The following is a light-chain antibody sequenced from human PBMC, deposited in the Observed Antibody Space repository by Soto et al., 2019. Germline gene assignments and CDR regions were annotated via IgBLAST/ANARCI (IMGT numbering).Light chain of an antibody. V-gene: IGLV2-8*01. CDR2: EVS. CDR3: SSYAGSNNFV. J-gene: IGLJ2*01. CDR1: GSDVGGYNY. Sequence: QSVLTQPPSASGSPGQSVTISCTGTGSDVGGYNYVSWYQQHPGKAPKLIIYEVSQRPSGVPDRFSGSKSGNTASLTVSGLQAEDEADYYCSSYAGSNNFVFGGGTKLTVL.